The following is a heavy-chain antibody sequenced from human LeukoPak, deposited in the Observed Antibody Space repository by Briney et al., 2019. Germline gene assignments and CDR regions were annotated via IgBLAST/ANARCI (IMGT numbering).Heavy chain of an antibody. CDR2: IGDDRSNT. D-gene: IGHD3-3*01. CDR3: ARESTYHCDFWSGSKWFDP. Sequence: QPGRSLRLSCAASGFSFISYGMHWVREAPGRGLEWVTVIGDDRSNTYYAESVKGRFTISRDNSKNPLYLQMNHLRAEDTAVYYCARESTYHCDFWSGSKWFDPWGQGTLVTVSS. J-gene: IGHJ5*02. CDR1: GFSFISYG. V-gene: IGHV3-33*01.